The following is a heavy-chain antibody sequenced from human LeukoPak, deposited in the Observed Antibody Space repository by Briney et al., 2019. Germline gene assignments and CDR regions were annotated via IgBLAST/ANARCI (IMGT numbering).Heavy chain of an antibody. Sequence: GESLKISYKGSGYSFTSYWIGWVRQMPGKGLEWMGIIYPGDSDTTYSPSFQGQVTISADKSISTAYLQWSSLKASDTAMYYCVLKGYSSSWYVDYWGQGTLVTVSS. V-gene: IGHV5-51*01. CDR1: GYSFTSYW. CDR2: IYPGDSDT. J-gene: IGHJ4*02. D-gene: IGHD6-13*01. CDR3: VLKGYSSSWYVDY.